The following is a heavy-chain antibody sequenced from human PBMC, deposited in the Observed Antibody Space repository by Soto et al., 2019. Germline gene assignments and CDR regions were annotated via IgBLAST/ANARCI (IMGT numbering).Heavy chain of an antibody. Sequence: QVQLVQSGAEVKKPGSSVKVSCKASGGTFSSYAISWVRQAPGQGLEWMGGIIPIFGTANYAQEFQGRVTITADEATSTAYMALSSLRAEDTAVYYCARDRDSGRDWGQGTLVTVSS. D-gene: IGHD1-26*01. CDR2: IIPIFGTA. CDR1: GGTFSSYA. CDR3: ARDRDSGRD. J-gene: IGHJ4*02. V-gene: IGHV1-69*01.